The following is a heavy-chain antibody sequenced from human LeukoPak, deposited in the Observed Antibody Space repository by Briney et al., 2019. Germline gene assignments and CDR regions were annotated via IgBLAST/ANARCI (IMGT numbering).Heavy chain of an antibody. V-gene: IGHV3-74*03. D-gene: IGHD2/OR15-2a*01. CDR2: INNDGSST. J-gene: IGHJ4*02. Sequence: GGSLRLSCAASGFTFSSYAMSWVRQAPGKGLVWVSHINNDGSSTKYADSVKGRFTISRDNAKNTLYLQMNSLRVEDTAVYYCVSRILTSFDNWGQGTLVTVSS. CDR3: VSRILTSFDN. CDR1: GFTFSSYA.